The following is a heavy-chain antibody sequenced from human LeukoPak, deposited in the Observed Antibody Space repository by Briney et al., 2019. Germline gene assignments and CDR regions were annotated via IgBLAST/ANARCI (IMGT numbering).Heavy chain of an antibody. Sequence: SETLSLTCAVSGGSISSSNWWSWVRQPPGKGLEWIGEIYHSGSTNYNPSLKSRVTISVDKSKNQFSLKLSSVTAADTAVYYCARAADYDILEAGWFDPWGQGTLVTVSS. CDR2: IYHSGST. CDR1: GGSISSSNW. V-gene: IGHV4-4*02. D-gene: IGHD3-9*01. CDR3: ARAADYDILEAGWFDP. J-gene: IGHJ5*02.